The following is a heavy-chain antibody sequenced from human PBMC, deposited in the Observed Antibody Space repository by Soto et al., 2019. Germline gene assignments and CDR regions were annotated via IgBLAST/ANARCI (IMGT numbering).Heavy chain of an antibody. CDR3: ARGNRSHGALGG. CDR1: GYTFTSYA. J-gene: IGHJ4*02. D-gene: IGHD2-8*01. Sequence: QVQLVQSGAEVKKPGASVKVSCKASGYTFTSYAMHWVRQAPGQRLEWMGWINAGNGNTKYSQKFQGRVTITRDTSASTAYMELSSLRSEDTAAYYCARGNRSHGALGGWGQGTLVTVSS. V-gene: IGHV1-3*01. CDR2: INAGNGNT.